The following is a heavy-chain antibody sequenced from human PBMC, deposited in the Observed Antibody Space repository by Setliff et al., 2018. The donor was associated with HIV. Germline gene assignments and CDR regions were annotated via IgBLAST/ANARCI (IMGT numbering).Heavy chain of an antibody. CDR1: GDSLSSYY. D-gene: IGHD3-10*01. CDR2: IYTSGIT. CDR3: ARDRRGYYYGSGSCYMDV. V-gene: IGHV4-4*08. Sequence: LSLTCTVSGDSLSSYYWSWIRQPPGKGLEWIGYIYTSGITDYNPSLKSRVTISGDTSKNQFSLKLSSVTAADTAVYYCARDRRGYYYGSGSCYMDVWGTGTTVTVSS. J-gene: IGHJ6*03.